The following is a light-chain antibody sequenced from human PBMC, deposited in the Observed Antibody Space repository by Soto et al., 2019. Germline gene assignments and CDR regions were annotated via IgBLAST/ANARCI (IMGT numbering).Light chain of an antibody. Sequence: QSVLTQPPSLSGAPGQNIIISCTGGGSNIGAGFDVHSYQQLPGTAPKLLIYGNTNRPSGVPDRFSGSKSDTSASLVITGLQAEDEADYSCQSSHTGLSGPVVFGGGTKLTVL. CDR2: GNT. J-gene: IGLJ2*01. CDR3: QSSHTGLSGPVV. V-gene: IGLV1-40*01. CDR1: GSNIGAGFD.